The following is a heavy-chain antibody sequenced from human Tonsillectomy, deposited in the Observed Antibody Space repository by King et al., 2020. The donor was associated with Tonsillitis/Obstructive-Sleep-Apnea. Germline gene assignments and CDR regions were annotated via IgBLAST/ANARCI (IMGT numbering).Heavy chain of an antibody. CDR2: INPSDGIT. J-gene: IGHJ4*02. CDR1: GYTFTRNY. V-gene: IGHV1-46*01. CDR3: VRDDKDGRHLDY. D-gene: IGHD5-24*01. Sequence: VQLVESGAEVVKPGASVKVSCKASGYTFTRNYIHWVRQAPGQGLEWMGIINPSDGITTYAQKFQGRVTMTTDTSTSTVNMELSSLRAEDTAVYYCVRDDKDGRHLDYWGQGSLVSVSS.